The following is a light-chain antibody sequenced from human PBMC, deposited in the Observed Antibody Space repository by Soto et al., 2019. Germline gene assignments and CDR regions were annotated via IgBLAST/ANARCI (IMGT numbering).Light chain of an antibody. CDR2: DVH. V-gene: IGLV2-14*03. J-gene: IGLJ1*01. CDR3: SSYTTTSTLYV. CDR1: SSDIGDYNY. Sequence: QSVLTQPASVSGSPGHSITISCTGTSSDIGDYNYVSWYQQHPGKAPKLIIYDVHNRPAGVSNRFSASKSGNTASLTISGLQAEDEADYYCSSYTTTSTLYVFGSGTKLTVL.